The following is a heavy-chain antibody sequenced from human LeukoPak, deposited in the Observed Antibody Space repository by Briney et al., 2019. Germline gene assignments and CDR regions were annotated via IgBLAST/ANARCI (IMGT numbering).Heavy chain of an antibody. J-gene: IGHJ4*02. V-gene: IGHV1-2*02. CDR1: GYTFTGYY. CDR2: INPNSGGT. D-gene: IGHD1-26*01. Sequence: SVKVSCKASGYTFTGYYMHWVRQAPGQGLEWMGWINPNSGGTNYAQKFQGRVTMTRDTSISTAYMELSRLRSDDTAVYYCARDFIVGATCFDYWGQGTLVTVSS. CDR3: ARDFIVGATCFDY.